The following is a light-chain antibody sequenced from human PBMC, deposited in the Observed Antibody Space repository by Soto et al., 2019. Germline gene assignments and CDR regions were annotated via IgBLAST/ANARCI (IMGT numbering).Light chain of an antibody. CDR3: QQSFSTPWT. J-gene: IGKJ1*01. CDR2: DAS. Sequence: DIQLTQSPSSLSAFVGDRVTLTCRASQTISKFLNWYQQKPGKAPKLLIYDASSLQSGVPSRFSGSGSGTDFTLTISSLQPEDFATYSCQQSFSTPWTFGQGTKVEIK. CDR1: QTISKF. V-gene: IGKV1-39*01.